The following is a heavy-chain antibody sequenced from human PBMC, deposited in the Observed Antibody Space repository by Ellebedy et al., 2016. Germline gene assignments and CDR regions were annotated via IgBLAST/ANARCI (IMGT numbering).Heavy chain of an antibody. CDR1: GFTFSSYA. Sequence: GESLKISXEASGFTFSSYAMHWVRHAPGQGLEWVAVISYDGSNKYYADSVKGRFTISRDNSKNTLYLQMNSLRAEDTAVYYCARAQLGRSGSSARPYYYGMDVWGQGTTVTVSS. V-gene: IGHV3-30-3*01. D-gene: IGHD3-10*01. CDR2: ISYDGSNK. J-gene: IGHJ6*02. CDR3: ARAQLGRSGSSARPYYYGMDV.